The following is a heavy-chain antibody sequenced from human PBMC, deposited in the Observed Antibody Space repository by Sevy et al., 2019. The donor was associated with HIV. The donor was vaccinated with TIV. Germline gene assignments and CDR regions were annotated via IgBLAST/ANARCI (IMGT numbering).Heavy chain of an antibody. V-gene: IGHV3-11*06. CDR3: AKDSRVYSSSHFDY. D-gene: IGHD6-13*01. CDR2: ISSGSSYT. J-gene: IGHJ4*02. CDR1: GFTFSDYY. Sequence: GGSLRLSCAASGFTFSDYYMSWIRQAPGKGLEWVSYISSGSSYTNYADSVKGRFTISRDNARNSLYLQMNSLRAEDTAVYYCAKDSRVYSSSHFDYWGQGFRVTVSS.